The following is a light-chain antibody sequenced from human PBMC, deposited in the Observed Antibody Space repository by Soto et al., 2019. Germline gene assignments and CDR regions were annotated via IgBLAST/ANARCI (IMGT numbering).Light chain of an antibody. CDR2: TNN. J-gene: IGLJ2*01. V-gene: IGLV1-44*01. CDR3: AALYDSLNGVV. CDR1: ISNIGGNT. Sequence: QSVLTQPPSASGTPGQRVTISCSGSISNIGGNTVNWYQQLPGTAPKLLMYTNNQRPSGVPDRFSGSKSGTSASLAISGRQSEDEADYYCAALYDSLNGVVFGGGTKLTVL.